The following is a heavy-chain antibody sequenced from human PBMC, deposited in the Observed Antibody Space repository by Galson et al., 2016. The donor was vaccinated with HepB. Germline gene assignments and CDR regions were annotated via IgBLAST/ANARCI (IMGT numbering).Heavy chain of an antibody. CDR2: ISGTGSAT. Sequence: SLRLSCAASGFTFSSYWMHWVRQAPGKGLEWVSGISGTGSATYYADAVTGRFTISRDNSKNTLYLQMNSLRAEDTGLYYCTKGGRVTATQEYYFDYWGQGTLVTVSS. J-gene: IGHJ4*02. CDR1: GFTFSSYW. V-gene: IGHV3-23*01. CDR3: TKGGRVTATQEYYFDY. D-gene: IGHD2-21*02.